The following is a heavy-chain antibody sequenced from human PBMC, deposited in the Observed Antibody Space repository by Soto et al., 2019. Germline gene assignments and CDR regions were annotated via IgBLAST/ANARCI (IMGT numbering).Heavy chain of an antibody. CDR2: IYYNGAT. D-gene: IGHD6-13*01. V-gene: IGHV4-31*03. CDR1: GGSISSGGHY. Sequence: QVQLQESGPGLVKPSQTLSVTCTFAGGSISSGGHYWSWIRQHPGKGLEWMGYIYYNGATTYKPSIKSRLAISRDTTKNQFSLRLTSVTAADPAVYFCATIGQITSSWYNPEFQHWGQGTLVTVSS. CDR3: ATIGQITSSWYNPEFQH. J-gene: IGHJ1*01.